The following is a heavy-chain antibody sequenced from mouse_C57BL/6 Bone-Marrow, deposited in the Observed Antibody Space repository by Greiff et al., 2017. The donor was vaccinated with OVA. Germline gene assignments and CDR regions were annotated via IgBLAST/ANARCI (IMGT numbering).Heavy chain of an antibody. J-gene: IGHJ4*01. CDR1: GYTFTSYW. CDR3: AREVTTVVESPLGAMDY. Sequence: VQLQQPGAELVKPGASVKMSCKASGYTFTSYWITWVKQRPGQGLEWIGDIYPGSGSTNYNEKFKSKATLTVDTSSSTAYMQLSSLTSEDSAVYYCAREVTTVVESPLGAMDYWGQGTSVTVSS. V-gene: IGHV1-55*01. D-gene: IGHD1-1*01. CDR2: IYPGSGST.